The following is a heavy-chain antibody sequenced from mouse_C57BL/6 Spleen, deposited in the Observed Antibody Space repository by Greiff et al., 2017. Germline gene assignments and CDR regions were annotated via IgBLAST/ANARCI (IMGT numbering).Heavy chain of an antibody. D-gene: IGHD2-3*01. CDR1: GFTFSSYA. Sequence: EVKLVESGGGLVKPGGSLKLSCAASGFTFSSYAMSWVRQTPEKRLEWVATISDGGSYTYYPDNVKGRFTISRDNAKNNLYLQMSHLKSEDTAMYYCAMFYDYAAMDYWGQGTSVTVSS. V-gene: IGHV5-4*03. CDR2: ISDGGSYT. J-gene: IGHJ4*01. CDR3: AMFYDYAAMDY.